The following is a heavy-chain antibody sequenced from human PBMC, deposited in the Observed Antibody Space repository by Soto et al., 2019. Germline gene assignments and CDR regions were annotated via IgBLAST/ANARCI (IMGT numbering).Heavy chain of an antibody. V-gene: IGHV1-18*04. CDR2: ISAYNGNT. D-gene: IGHD3-9*01. J-gene: IGHJ4*01. Sequence: ASVKVSGKATEYTFTTAVLSWARQAPGQGLSWMGWISAYNGNTNYAQKLQGRVTMTTDTSTSTAYMELRSLRSDDTAVYYCARDRRDVLRYFDWLSPFDYWGQGTLVTVSS. CDR3: ARDRRDVLRYFDWLSPFDY. CDR1: EYTFTTAV.